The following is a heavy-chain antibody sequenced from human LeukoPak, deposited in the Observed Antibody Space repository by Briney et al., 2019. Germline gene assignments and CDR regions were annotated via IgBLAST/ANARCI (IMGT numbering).Heavy chain of an antibody. D-gene: IGHD3-22*01. CDR1: GDSFTSYC. J-gene: IGHJ4*02. CDR2: FFRGDSNT. Sequence: GGSLKISCRGSGDSFTSYCDVCVGRLPGEGVEGMGIFFRGDSNTSYSPFFQGQVTISADKSISTAYLQWSSLKASDTAMYYCARLYSSGYFDYWGQGTLVTVSS. V-gene: IGHV5-51*01. CDR3: ARLYSSGYFDY.